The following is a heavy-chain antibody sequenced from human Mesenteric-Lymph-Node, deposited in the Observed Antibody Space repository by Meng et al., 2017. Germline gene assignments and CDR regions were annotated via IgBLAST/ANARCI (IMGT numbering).Heavy chain of an antibody. D-gene: IGHD6-13*01. Sequence: GESLKISCSASGFTFSNYAMTWVRQAPGKGLEWVSTISGWRGDTYYADSVKGRFTISRDTSKNTMYLQMNSLRADDTAVYYCTREDIPADGPLDYWGQGILVTVSS. CDR1: GFTFSNYA. CDR2: ISGWRGDT. CDR3: TREDIPADGPLDY. J-gene: IGHJ4*02. V-gene: IGHV3-23*01.